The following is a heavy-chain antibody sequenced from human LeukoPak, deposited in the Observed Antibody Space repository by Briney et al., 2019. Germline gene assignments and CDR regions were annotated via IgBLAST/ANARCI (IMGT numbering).Heavy chain of an antibody. Sequence: SETLSLTCAVYGGSFSDYYWSWIRQPPGRGLEWIGEIKLTGSAKYNPSLKSRVTISVDTSKNQLSLKLSSVTAADTAVYYCARMYSGTSYYFDFWGQGTLVTVSS. CDR1: GGSFSDYY. J-gene: IGHJ4*02. V-gene: IGHV4-34*01. CDR2: IKLTGSA. CDR3: ARMYSGTSYYFDF. D-gene: IGHD1-26*01.